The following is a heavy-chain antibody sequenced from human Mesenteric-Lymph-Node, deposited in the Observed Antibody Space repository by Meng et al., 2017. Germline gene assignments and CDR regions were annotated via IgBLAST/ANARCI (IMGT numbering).Heavy chain of an antibody. Sequence: GESLKISCAASGFTVSSNYMSWVRRAPGKGLEWVSLIYSGGTTHYADSVKGRFTISRDNSKNTVYLQMNSLRAEDTAVYYCAREETRGYSYGYLYAYWGQGTLVTVSS. V-gene: IGHV3-66*02. CDR2: IYSGGTT. CDR1: GFTVSSNY. CDR3: AREETRGYSYGYLYAY. J-gene: IGHJ4*02. D-gene: IGHD5-18*01.